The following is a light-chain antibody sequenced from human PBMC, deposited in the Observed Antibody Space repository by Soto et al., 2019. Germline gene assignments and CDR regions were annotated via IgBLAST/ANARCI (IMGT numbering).Light chain of an antibody. CDR3: QSYDSRLSAYV. CDR1: SSNIGAGYD. J-gene: IGLJ1*01. V-gene: IGLV1-40*01. Sequence: QSVLTQPPSVSGAPGQRVTISCTGSSSNIGAGYDVHWYLQLPGSAPQLLVYTNNNRPSGVPDRFSGSASGTSASLAITGLQAEDEADYFCQSYDSRLSAYVFGTGTKVTVL. CDR2: TNN.